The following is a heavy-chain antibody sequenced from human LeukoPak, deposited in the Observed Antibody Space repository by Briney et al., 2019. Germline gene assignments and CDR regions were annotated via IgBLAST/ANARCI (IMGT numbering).Heavy chain of an antibody. V-gene: IGHV1-46*01. Sequence: ASVKVSCKASGYTFTSYYMHWVRQAPGQGLEWMGIINPSGGSTSYAQKFQGRVTMTRDMSTSTVYMELSSLRSEDTAVYYCARRGRYYDSSGYHFDYWGQGTLVTVSS. D-gene: IGHD3-22*01. CDR1: GYTFTSYY. J-gene: IGHJ4*02. CDR3: ARRGRYYDSSGYHFDY. CDR2: INPSGGST.